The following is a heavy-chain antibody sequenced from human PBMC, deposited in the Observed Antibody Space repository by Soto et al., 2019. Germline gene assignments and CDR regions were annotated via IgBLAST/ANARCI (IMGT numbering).Heavy chain of an antibody. V-gene: IGHV4-4*02. Sequence: PSETLSLTCAVSRGSISSSYWWSWVRQPPGKGLEWIGEIYHGGTTQYNPSLQSRVTISIDKSKNQFSLNLSSVTAADTAIYYCAGKTLHVPMDSRGPGTLVTVSS. CDR3: AGKTLHVPMDS. CDR2: IYHGGTT. J-gene: IGHJ4*02. CDR1: RGSISSSYW. D-gene: IGHD4-4*01.